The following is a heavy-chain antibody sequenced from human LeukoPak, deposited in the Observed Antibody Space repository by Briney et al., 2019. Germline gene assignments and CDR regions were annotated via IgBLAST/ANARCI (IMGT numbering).Heavy chain of an antibody. CDR3: AKAPYYYGSGSSPDYFDY. V-gene: IGHV3-30*02. J-gene: IGHJ4*02. CDR2: IRYGGSNK. Sequence: GGSLRLSCAASGFTFSSYGMHWVRQAPGKGLEWVAFIRYGGSNKYYADSVKGRFTISRDNSKNTLYLQMNSLRAEDTAVYYCAKAPYYYGSGSSPDYFDYWGQGTLVTVSS. CDR1: GFTFSSYG. D-gene: IGHD3-10*01.